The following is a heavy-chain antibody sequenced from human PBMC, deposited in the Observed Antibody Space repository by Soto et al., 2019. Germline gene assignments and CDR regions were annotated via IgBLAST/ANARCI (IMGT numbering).Heavy chain of an antibody. CDR1: GGSFSGYY. J-gene: IGHJ4*02. Sequence: LSETLSLTCAVYGGSFSGYYWSWIRQPPGKGLEWIGEINHSGSTNYNPSLKSRVTISVDTSKNQFSLKLSSVTAADTAVYYCAGGWLRPYYFDYWGQGTLVTVSS. CDR2: INHSGST. CDR3: AGGWLRPYYFDY. V-gene: IGHV4-34*01. D-gene: IGHD5-12*01.